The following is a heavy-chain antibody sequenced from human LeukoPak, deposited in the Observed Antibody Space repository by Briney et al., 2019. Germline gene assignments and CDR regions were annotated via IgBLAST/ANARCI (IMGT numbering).Heavy chain of an antibody. D-gene: IGHD2-8*02. Sequence: SETLSVTCTVSGYSISTDYYWGWIRQPPGEGLEWIGSIYHSGSTYYNPSLKSRVTISVDTSKNQFSLRLSSVTAADTAVYYCARAPGILAAYDYWGQGTLITVPS. V-gene: IGHV4-38-2*02. CDR1: GYSISTDYY. J-gene: IGHJ4*02. CDR2: IYHSGST. CDR3: ARAPGILAAYDY.